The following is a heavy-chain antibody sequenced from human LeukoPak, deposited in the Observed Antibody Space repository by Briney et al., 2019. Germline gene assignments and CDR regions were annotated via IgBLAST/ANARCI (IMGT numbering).Heavy chain of an antibody. D-gene: IGHD4-17*01. CDR2: IKKDGSEK. CDR1: GFSFSSYW. Sequence: GGSLRLSCAASGFSFSSYWMSWVRQAPGMRLEWVANIKKDGSEKYYVDSVRGRFTISRDNAKNSLYLQMNSLRAEDTAVYYCARDDKGDCSDRWGQGTLVTVSS. CDR3: ARDDKGDCSDR. J-gene: IGHJ4*02. V-gene: IGHV3-7*01.